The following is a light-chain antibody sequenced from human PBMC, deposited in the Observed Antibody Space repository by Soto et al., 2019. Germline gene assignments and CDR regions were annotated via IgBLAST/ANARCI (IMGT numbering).Light chain of an antibody. J-gene: IGKJ4*01. CDR3: HQYNNWPQT. CDR1: QTISNN. CDR2: DAS. Sequence: EIVLTQSPATLSLSPGERATLSCGASQTISNNFLAWYQQRPGLAPRLLIYDASTRATDFPARFSGSGSGTEFTLTISSLQSEDFGVYFCHQYNNWPQTFGGGTKV. V-gene: IGKV3-15*01.